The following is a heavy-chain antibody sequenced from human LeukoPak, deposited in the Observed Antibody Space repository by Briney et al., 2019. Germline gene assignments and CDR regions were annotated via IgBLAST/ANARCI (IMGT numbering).Heavy chain of an antibody. J-gene: IGHJ4*02. Sequence: GASVKVSCKASGYTFTSYGISWVRQAPGQGLEWMGWISAYNGNTNYAQKLQGRVTMTTDTSTSTAYMELRSLRSDDTAVYYCARDSVWHCYDSSGYYPFDYWGQGTLVTVSS. CDR1: GYTFTSYG. CDR2: ISAYNGNT. D-gene: IGHD3-22*01. V-gene: IGHV1-18*01. CDR3: ARDSVWHCYDSSGYYPFDY.